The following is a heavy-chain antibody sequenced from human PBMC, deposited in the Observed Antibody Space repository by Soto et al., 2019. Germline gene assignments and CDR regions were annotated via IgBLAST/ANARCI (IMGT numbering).Heavy chain of an antibody. Sequence: SETLSLTCTVSGGSISSYYWSWIRQPPGKGLEWIGYIYYSGSTNYNPSLKSRVTISVDTSKNQFSLKLSSVTAADTAVYYCEREIAALAFFDYWGQGTLVTVSS. D-gene: IGHD6-13*01. V-gene: IGHV4-59*01. CDR3: EREIAALAFFDY. J-gene: IGHJ4*02. CDR2: IYYSGST. CDR1: GGSISSYY.